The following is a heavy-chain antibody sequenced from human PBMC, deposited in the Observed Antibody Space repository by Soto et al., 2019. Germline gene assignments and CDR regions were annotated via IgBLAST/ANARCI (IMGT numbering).Heavy chain of an antibody. CDR1: GYSFTSYW. J-gene: IGHJ6*02. CDR2: IYPGDSDT. D-gene: IGHD5-12*01. Sequence: GESLKISCKCSGYSFTSYWIGWVRQMPGKGLEWMGIIYPGDSDTRYSPSFQGQVTISADKSISTAYLQWSSLKASDTAMYYCARHTGYDSYYYYGMDVWGQGTTVTVSS. V-gene: IGHV5-51*01. CDR3: ARHTGYDSYYYYGMDV.